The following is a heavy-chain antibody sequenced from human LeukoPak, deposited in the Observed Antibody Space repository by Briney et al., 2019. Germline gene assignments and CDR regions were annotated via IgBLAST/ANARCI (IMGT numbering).Heavy chain of an antibody. V-gene: IGHV3-30*02. CDR2: IRYDGSNK. CDR1: GFTFSSYG. Sequence: GGSLRLSCAASGFTFSSYGMHWVRQAPGKGLEWVAFIRYDGSNKYYADSVKGRFTISRDNSKNTLYLQMNSLRAEDTAVYYCAKQQRYKGHYYYYMDVWGKGTTVTVSS. J-gene: IGHJ6*03. D-gene: IGHD5-24*01. CDR3: AKQQRYKGHYYYYMDV.